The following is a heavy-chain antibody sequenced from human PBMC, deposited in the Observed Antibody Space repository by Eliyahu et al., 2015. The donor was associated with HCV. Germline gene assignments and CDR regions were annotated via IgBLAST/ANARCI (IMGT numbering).Heavy chain of an antibody. CDR2: ISGSGGST. CDR3: AKGGYYYDSSGYYPLRHAFDI. V-gene: IGHV3-23*01. CDR1: GFTFSXYX. J-gene: IGHJ3*02. D-gene: IGHD3-22*01. Sequence: EVQLLESGGGLVQPGGSLRLSCAASGFTFSXYXMXWVRQAPGKGLEWVSAISGSGGSTYYADSVKGRFTISRDNSKNTLYLQMNSLRAEDTAVYYCAKGGYYYDSSGYYPLRHAFDIWGQGTMVTVSS.